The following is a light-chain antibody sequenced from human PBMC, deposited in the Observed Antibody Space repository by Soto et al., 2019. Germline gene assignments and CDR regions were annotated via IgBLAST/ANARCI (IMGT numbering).Light chain of an antibody. J-gene: IGLJ1*01. Sequence: QSALTQPRSVSGSPGQSVTISCTGSSSDVGGYNYVSWYQQRPGKAPKLIIYDVIKRPSGVPDRFSGSKSGNTASLSISGLQAEDEADYYCSSYAGGNTLYIFGTGTKLTVL. CDR1: SSDVGGYNY. CDR2: DVI. V-gene: IGLV2-11*01. CDR3: SSYAGGNTLYI.